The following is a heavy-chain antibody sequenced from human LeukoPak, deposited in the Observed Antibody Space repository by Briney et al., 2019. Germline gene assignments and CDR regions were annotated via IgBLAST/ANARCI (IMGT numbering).Heavy chain of an antibody. D-gene: IGHD3-10*01. J-gene: IGHJ3*02. CDR3: ARGRLVRLDGFGI. Sequence: ASVKVSCKASGYTFSSYYVHWVRQAPGQGLEYMGIINPTDGTTTYAQRFQGRVTMTRDTSTSTVFMELSGLKSEDTAVYYCARGRLVRLDGFGIWGLGTMVTVSS. CDR1: GYTFSSYY. V-gene: IGHV1-46*01. CDR2: INPTDGTT.